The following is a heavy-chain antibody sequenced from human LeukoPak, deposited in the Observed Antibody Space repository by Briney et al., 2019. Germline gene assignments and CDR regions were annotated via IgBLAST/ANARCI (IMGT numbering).Heavy chain of an antibody. D-gene: IGHD2-21*02. Sequence: LRLSCAASGFTFDDYSMQWVRQAPGKGLEWVSGINWNSGTIVYADSVKGRFTISRDNAKNSLYLQMNSLRAEDTALYYCTKMRRGGDGLDIWGQGTLVTVSA. CDR2: INWNSGTI. CDR1: GFTFDDYS. J-gene: IGHJ4*02. V-gene: IGHV3-9*01. CDR3: TKMRRGGDGLDI.